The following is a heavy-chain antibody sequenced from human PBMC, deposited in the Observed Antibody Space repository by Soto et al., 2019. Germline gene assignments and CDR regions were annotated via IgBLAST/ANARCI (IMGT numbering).Heavy chain of an antibody. CDR1: GYSFNTYA. V-gene: IGHV1-18*01. CDR2: ISAYNGHT. Sequence: QVQLVQSGGEVKRPGASVRVSCKASGYSFNTYAISWVRQAPGQGLEWMGWISAYNGHTDYAQKFQGRVTMTTDTSPNTVSMELRGLTSDDTAVYYCARGRTWGARDFDYWGQGTLVTVSS. CDR3: ARGRTWGARDFDY. J-gene: IGHJ4*02. D-gene: IGHD3-16*01.